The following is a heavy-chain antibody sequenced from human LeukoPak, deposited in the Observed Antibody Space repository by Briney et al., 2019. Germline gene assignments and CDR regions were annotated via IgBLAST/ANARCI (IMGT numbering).Heavy chain of an antibody. D-gene: IGHD5-12*01. CDR2: IYTSGNT. CDR1: GGSISNYY. CDR3: ARVSWPTYYFDY. Sequence: PSETLSLTCTVSGGSISNYYWTWSRQPAGKGLEWIGRIYTSGNTNYNPSLKSRVTMSVDTSKNQFSLKLSSVTAADTAVYYCARVSWPTYYFDYWGQGTLVTVSS. J-gene: IGHJ4*02. V-gene: IGHV4-4*07.